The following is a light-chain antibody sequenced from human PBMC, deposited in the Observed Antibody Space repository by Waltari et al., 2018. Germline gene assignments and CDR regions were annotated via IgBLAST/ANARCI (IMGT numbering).Light chain of an antibody. CDR3: QQYNTYPYT. J-gene: IGKJ2*01. V-gene: IGKV1-5*03. CDR2: KAS. CDR1: ERISDW. Sequence: DIQMTQSPSTLSASLGDRVTITCRASERISDWLTWYQHRPGKAPYLLIYKASRLQSGVPSRFSGSGSGTDFTLSINSLQPDDFATYYCQQYNTYPYTFGQGTKLDLK.